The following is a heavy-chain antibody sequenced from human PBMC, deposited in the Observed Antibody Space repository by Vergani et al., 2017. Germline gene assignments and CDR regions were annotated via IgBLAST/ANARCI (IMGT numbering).Heavy chain of an antibody. CDR1: GFTFSSYA. Sequence: VQLVESGGGVVQPGRSLRLSSAASGFTFSSYAMSWVRQAPGKGLEWVSAISGSGGSTYYADSVKGRFTISRDNSKNTLYLQMNSLRAEDTAVYYCAKTPYGDYGFVDYWGQGTLVTVSS. D-gene: IGHD4-17*01. CDR2: ISGSGGST. V-gene: IGHV3-23*04. CDR3: AKTPYGDYGFVDY. J-gene: IGHJ4*02.